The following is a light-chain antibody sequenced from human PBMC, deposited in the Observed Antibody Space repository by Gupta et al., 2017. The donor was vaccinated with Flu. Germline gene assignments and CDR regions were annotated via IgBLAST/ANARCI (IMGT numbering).Light chain of an antibody. CDR2: RNN. V-gene: IGLV1-47*01. CDR1: ESNIGSND. CDR3: AAWDDSLSGPGS. J-gene: IGLJ2*01. Sequence: VTTSCSGSESNIGSNDAYWYPHLPGAATKLLIYRNNERPSGVPDRSSGSTSGTSASLAISALQSDDPAAYYCAAWDDSLSGPGSFGGGT.